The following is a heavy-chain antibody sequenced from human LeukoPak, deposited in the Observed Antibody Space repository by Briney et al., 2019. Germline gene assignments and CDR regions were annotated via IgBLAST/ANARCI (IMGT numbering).Heavy chain of an antibody. CDR2: TYYRSKWYN. D-gene: IGHD6-13*01. V-gene: IGHV6-1*01. CDR3: ARDGEGSSWYLGYYMDV. Sequence: SQTLSLTCAISGDSVSSNSAAWNWIRQSPSRGLEWLGRTYYRSKWYNDYAVSVKSRITINPDTSKNQFSLQLNSVTPEDTAVYYCARDGEGSSWYLGYYMDVWGKGTTVTISS. J-gene: IGHJ6*03. CDR1: GDSVSSNSAA.